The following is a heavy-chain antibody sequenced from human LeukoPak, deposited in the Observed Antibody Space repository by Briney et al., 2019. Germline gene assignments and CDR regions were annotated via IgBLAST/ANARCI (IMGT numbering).Heavy chain of an antibody. Sequence: SETLSLTCTVSGGSISSYYWSWIRQPPGKGLEWIGYIYYSGSTYYNPSLKSRVTISVDTSKNQFSLKLSSVTAADTAVYYCARVARLWGGDYYYGMDVWGQGTTVTVSS. CDR3: ARVARLWGGDYYYGMDV. V-gene: IGHV4-59*08. J-gene: IGHJ6*02. D-gene: IGHD5-18*01. CDR2: IYYSGST. CDR1: GGSISSYY.